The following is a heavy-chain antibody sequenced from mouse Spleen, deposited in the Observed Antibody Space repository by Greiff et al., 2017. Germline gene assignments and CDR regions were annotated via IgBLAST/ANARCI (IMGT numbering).Heavy chain of an antibody. D-gene: IGHD1-1*01. Sequence: QVHVKQSGAELVRPGTSVKMSCKAAGYTFTNYWIGWVKQRPGHGLEWIGDIYPGGGYTNYNEKFKGKATLTADTSSSTAYMQLSSLTSEDSAIYYCARRNFYGSSYGYYFDYWGQGTTLTVSS. V-gene: IGHV1-63*02. CDR2: IYPGGGYT. CDR3: ARRNFYGSSYGYYFDY. CDR1: GYTFTNYW. J-gene: IGHJ2*01.